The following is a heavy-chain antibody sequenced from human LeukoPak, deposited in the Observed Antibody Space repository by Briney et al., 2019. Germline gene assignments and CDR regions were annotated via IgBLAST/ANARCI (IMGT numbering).Heavy chain of an antibody. CDR2: IYYSGNT. D-gene: IGHD6-13*01. CDR3: ARPLYSGSSWYGVFGY. Sequence: SETLSLTCTVSGGSISSYYWSWIRQPPGKGLEWIGYIYYSGNTNYNPSLKSRVTISVDTSKNQFSLKLSSVTAADTAVYYCARPLYSGSSWYGVFGYWGQGTLVTVSS. CDR1: GGSISSYY. V-gene: IGHV4-59*01. J-gene: IGHJ4*02.